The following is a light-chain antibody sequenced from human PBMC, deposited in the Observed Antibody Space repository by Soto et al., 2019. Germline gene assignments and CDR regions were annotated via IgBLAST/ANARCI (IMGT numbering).Light chain of an antibody. V-gene: IGLV1-40*01. CDR1: SSNIGARYD. J-gene: IGLJ3*02. CDR3: QSYDSSLSGGV. CDR2: ANS. Sequence: QSVLTQPPSVSGAPGQRVTISCTGSSSNIGARYDVHWYQQFPGTAPKLLICANSNRPSGVPDRFSGSKSGTSASLAITGLQAEDEADYYCQSYDSSLSGGVFGGGTQVTVL.